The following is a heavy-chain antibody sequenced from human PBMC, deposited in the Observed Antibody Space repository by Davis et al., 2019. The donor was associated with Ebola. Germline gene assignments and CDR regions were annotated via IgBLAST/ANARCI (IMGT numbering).Heavy chain of an antibody. J-gene: IGHJ6*02. Sequence: GESLKISCKGSGYSFTSYWIGRVRQMPGKGLEWMGIIYPGNSDTRYSPAFQGQVTISADKSISTAYLQWSSLKASDTAMYYCARLHTLHYYYHGMDVWGQGTTVTVSS. CDR3: ARLHTLHYYYHGMDV. CDR2: IYPGNSDT. CDR1: GYSFTSYW. V-gene: IGHV5-51*01.